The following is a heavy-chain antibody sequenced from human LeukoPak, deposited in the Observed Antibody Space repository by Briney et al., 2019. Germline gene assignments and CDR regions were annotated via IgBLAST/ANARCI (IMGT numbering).Heavy chain of an antibody. Sequence: SETLSLTCTVSGGSINSGGYYWSWIRQPAGKGLEWIGRIYTSGSTNYNPSLKSRVTISVDTSKNQFSLKLSSVTAADTAVYYCARENIIGYCSGGSCYRWFDPWGQGTLVTVSS. CDR2: IYTSGST. D-gene: IGHD2-15*01. J-gene: IGHJ5*02. CDR3: ARENIIGYCSGGSCYRWFDP. CDR1: GGSINSGGYY. V-gene: IGHV4-61*02.